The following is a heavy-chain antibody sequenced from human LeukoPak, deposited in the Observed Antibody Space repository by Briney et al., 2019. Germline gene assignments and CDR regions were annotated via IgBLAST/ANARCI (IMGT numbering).Heavy chain of an antibody. V-gene: IGHV4-39*02. D-gene: IGHD2-2*01. CDR2: IYYSGST. CDR3: ARRTRSEHWFAP. Sequence: PWETLSLTCTVSGGSIISSSYYLGWIRQPPGKGLEWIGTIYYSGSTYYNPSLKSRVTMSVDTSKNHFSLRLSSVTAADTAVYYCARRTRSEHWFAPWGQGTLVTVSS. CDR1: GGSIISSSYY. J-gene: IGHJ5*02.